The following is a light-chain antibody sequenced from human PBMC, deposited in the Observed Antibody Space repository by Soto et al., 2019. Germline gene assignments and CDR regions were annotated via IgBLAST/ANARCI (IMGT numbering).Light chain of an antibody. CDR3: SSYAGSNNLV. Sequence: QSVLTQPPSASRSPGQSVTISCTGTNSDVGSYNYVSWYQQHPGKAPKLMIYEVTKRPSGVPDRFSGSKSGNTASLTVSGLQAEDETDYYCSSYAGSNNLVFGTGTKLTVL. CDR2: EVT. J-gene: IGLJ1*01. V-gene: IGLV2-8*01. CDR1: NSDVGSYNY.